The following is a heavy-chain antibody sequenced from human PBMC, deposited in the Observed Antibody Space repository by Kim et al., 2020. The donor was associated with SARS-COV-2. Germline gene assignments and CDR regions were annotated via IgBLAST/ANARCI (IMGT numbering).Heavy chain of an antibody. D-gene: IGHD6-13*01. CDR2: FYSGGST. CDR1: GFTVSSNY. J-gene: IGHJ4*02. V-gene: IGHV3-53*01. Sequence: GGSLRLSCAASGFTVSSNYMSWVRQAPGKGLEWVSVFYSGGSTYYADSVKGRFTISRDNSKNTLYLQMNSLRAEDTAVYYCARLRIAAAGNGDYWGQGTLVTVSS. CDR3: ARLRIAAAGNGDY.